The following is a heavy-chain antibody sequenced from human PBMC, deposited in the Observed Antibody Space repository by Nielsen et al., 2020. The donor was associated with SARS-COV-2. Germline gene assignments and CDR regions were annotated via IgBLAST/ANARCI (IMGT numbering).Heavy chain of an antibody. Sequence: ASVKVSCKASGYTFTSYGISWVRQAPGQGLEGMGWISAYNGNTNYAQKLQGRVTMTTDTSTSTAYMELRSLRSDDTAVYYCATTPAYWATITGTTGNFDYWGQGTLVTVSS. CDR3: ATTPAYWATITGTTGNFDY. V-gene: IGHV1-18*01. D-gene: IGHD1-7*01. CDR1: GYTFTSYG. CDR2: ISAYNGNT. J-gene: IGHJ4*02.